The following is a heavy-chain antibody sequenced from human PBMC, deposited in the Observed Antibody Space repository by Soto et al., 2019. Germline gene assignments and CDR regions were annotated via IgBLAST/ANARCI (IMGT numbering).Heavy chain of an antibody. D-gene: IGHD1-26*01. CDR2: IIPVFGTA. CDR3: ARDRWGSYSFDS. Sequence: QVQLVQSGAEVKKPGSSVKVSCKASGGTFSSYAINWVRQAPGQGLEWMGGIIPVFGTADYPQKFQGRVTITADESTTTAYMELTSLKTEDTAVYFCARDRWGSYSFDSWGQGTLVTVAS. J-gene: IGHJ5*01. V-gene: IGHV1-69*01. CDR1: GGTFSSYA.